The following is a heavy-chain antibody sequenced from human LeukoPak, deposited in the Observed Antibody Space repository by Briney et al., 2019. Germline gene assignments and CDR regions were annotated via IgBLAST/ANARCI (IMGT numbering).Heavy chain of an antibody. CDR1: GFTFRSYA. Sequence: PGGSLRPSRAAPGFTFRSYAMHWVRQAPGKGLEWVAVISYDGSNKYYADSVKGRFTISRDNSKNTLYLQMNSLRAEDTAVYYCARDWRLIVVVVAATYTMDVWGQGTTVTVSS. CDR2: ISYDGSNK. J-gene: IGHJ6*02. D-gene: IGHD2-15*01. CDR3: ARDWRLIVVVVAATYTMDV. V-gene: IGHV3-30-3*01.